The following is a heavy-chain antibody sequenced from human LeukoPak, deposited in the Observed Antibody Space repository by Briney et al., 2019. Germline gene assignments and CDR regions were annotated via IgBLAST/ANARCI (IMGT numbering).Heavy chain of an antibody. CDR3: ARDQVGYCSSTSCYVHLYYGMDV. CDR1: GFTFSSYW. J-gene: IGHJ6*02. V-gene: IGHV3-7*03. CDR2: IKQDGSEK. D-gene: IGHD2-2*01. Sequence: GGSLRLSCAASGFTFSSYWMSWVRQAPGKGLEWVANIKQDGSEKYYVDSVKGRFTISRDNAKNSLYLQMNSLRAEDTAVYYCARDQVGYCSSTSCYVHLYYGMDVWGQGTTVTVSS.